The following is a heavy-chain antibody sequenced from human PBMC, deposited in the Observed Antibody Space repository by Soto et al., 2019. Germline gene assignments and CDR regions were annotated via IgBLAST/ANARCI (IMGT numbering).Heavy chain of an antibody. CDR1: GFTFSSYA. V-gene: IGHV3-23*01. J-gene: IGHJ5*02. D-gene: IGHD3-10*01. CDR2: ISGSGGST. CDR3: AKCPQWCWELLLRWFEP. Sequence: EVQLLESGGGLVQPGRSLRLSCAASGFTFSSYAMSWVRQAPGKGLEWVSAISGSGGSTYYADSVKGRFTISRDNSKNTLYLQMKSLKAEDTAVYDCAKCPQWCWELLLRWFEPWGQGTLVTVSS.